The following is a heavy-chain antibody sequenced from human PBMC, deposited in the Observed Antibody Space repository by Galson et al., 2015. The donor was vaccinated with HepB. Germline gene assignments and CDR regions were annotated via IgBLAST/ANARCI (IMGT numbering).Heavy chain of an antibody. D-gene: IGHD3-9*01. CDR3: ARGGTNYYDN. Sequence: SVKVSCKAFGYTFDSYGITWVRQAPGQGLEWMGWIRPYNGDTTYAQKLQDRVTMTTDTSATTAFLELRGLRSDDTAVYYCARGGTNYYDNWGQGTLVTVSA. CDR1: GYTFDSYG. CDR2: IRPYNGDT. J-gene: IGHJ4*02. V-gene: IGHV1-18*01.